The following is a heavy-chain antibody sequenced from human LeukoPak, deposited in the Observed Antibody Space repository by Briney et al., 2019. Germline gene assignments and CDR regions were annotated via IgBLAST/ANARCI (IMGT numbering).Heavy chain of an antibody. CDR2: IYTDDRT. D-gene: IGHD6-13*01. Sequence: GGSLRLSCAASGFTVSNYYMSWVRQAPGKGLEWVSDIYTDDRTYYADYVKRRFTISRDDSKNMLFLQMDSLRVEDTAVYYCARDRAAADPRGQGTLVTVSS. CDR1: GFTVSNYY. CDR3: ARDRAAADP. J-gene: IGHJ5*02. V-gene: IGHV3-53*01.